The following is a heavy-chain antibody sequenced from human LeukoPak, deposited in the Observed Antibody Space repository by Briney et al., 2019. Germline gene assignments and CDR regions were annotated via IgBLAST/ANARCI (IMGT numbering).Heavy chain of an antibody. J-gene: IGHJ4*02. CDR1: GFTFSSFA. V-gene: IGHV3-64*01. CDR2: IGSNGGGT. D-gene: IGHD2-2*01. CDR3: ATSGRWAYVGVADCFEY. Sequence: PGGSLRLSCAASGFTFSSFAMHWVRQAPGKGLEYVSGIGSNGGGTYDGNSVKARFTISRDNSKNTLYLQMGSLRTEDTAVYYCATSGRWAYVGVADCFEYWGQGTLVTVSS.